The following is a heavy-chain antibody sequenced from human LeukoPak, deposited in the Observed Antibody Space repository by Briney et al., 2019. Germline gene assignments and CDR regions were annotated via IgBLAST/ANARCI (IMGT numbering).Heavy chain of an antibody. CDR1: GYSISSGYF. Sequence: SETLSLTCTVSGYSISSGYFWGWIRQPPGKGLECIGTIYHSGSTYYNPSLKSRVTISVDTSKNQFSLKLSSVTAADTAVYYCARHTHKYVFDYWGQGTLVTVSS. CDR3: ARHTHKYVFDY. V-gene: IGHV4-38-2*02. J-gene: IGHJ4*02. D-gene: IGHD3-16*01. CDR2: IYHSGST.